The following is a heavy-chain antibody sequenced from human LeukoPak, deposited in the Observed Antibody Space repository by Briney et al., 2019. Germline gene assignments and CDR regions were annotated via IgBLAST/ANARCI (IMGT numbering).Heavy chain of an antibody. J-gene: IGHJ1*01. Sequence: GGSLRLSCAASGFTFSSYAMSWVRQAPGKGLEWVSAISGSGGSTYYADSVKGRFSISRDNSKNTVYLQIDSLRVEDTAVYYCAQDAEEEGYGRPVEYFQHWGQGTLVTVSS. CDR1: GFTFSSYA. V-gene: IGHV3-23*01. CDR2: ISGSGGST. CDR3: AQDAEEEGYGRPVEYFQH. D-gene: IGHD3-10*01.